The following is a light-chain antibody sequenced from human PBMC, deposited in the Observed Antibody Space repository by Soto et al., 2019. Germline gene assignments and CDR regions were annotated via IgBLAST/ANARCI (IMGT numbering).Light chain of an antibody. J-gene: IGKJ5*01. CDR1: QSVSNY. Sequence: DIQMTHSPSSLSASVGDRVTITCLASQSVSNYLNWYQQKPGKAPNLLIYAASNLKSGVPSRFSGSGSGTEFTLNISSLQPEDFANYYCQQGYSPPPTFGQGTRLDIK. CDR2: AAS. CDR3: QQGYSPPPT. V-gene: IGKV1-39*01.